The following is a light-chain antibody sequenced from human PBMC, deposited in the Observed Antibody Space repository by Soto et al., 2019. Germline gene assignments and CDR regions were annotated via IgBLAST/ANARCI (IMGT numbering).Light chain of an antibody. CDR2: KAS. J-gene: IGKJ1*01. CDR3: QQYNNYVSWT. Sequence: DIQMTQSPSTLSASVGDRVTITCRASQSISGWLAWYQQNPGKAPKLLIYKASTLESGVPSRFSGSGSGTEFTLTINSLQPDDFATYYCQQYNNYVSWTVRQGTNVEIK. CDR1: QSISGW. V-gene: IGKV1-5*03.